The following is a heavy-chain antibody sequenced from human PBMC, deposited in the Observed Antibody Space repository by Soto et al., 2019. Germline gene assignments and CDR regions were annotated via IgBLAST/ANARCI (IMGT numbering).Heavy chain of an antibody. J-gene: IGHJ6*02. D-gene: IGHD3-16*01. V-gene: IGHV1-18*01. CDR2: ISGYNGDT. CDR1: GYNFRTYG. CDR3: ARVYVYGADTTPPYNYVMDV. Sequence: QAQVVQSGAEVKEPGASVKVSCKASGYNFRTYGFNWVRQAPGQGLEWMGRISGYNGDTKYAEKFQDRVIMTRDAFTNTVYMDLRSLRSDDTAIYYCARVYVYGADTTPPYNYVMDVLGQGTTVTVSS.